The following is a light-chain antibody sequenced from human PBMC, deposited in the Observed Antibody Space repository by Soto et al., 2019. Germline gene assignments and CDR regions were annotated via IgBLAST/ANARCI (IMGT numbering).Light chain of an antibody. CDR1: QSINTY. V-gene: IGKV3D-11*02. CDR2: DAS. Sequence: ENVLTQSPAILSLSPGEGATLSCRASQSINTYLAWYQQKPGQAPRLLIYDASKRATGIPARFSGSGSGTNFTLTISSLEPEDFAVYYCQQRRSCQVKFRQGTRLEI. J-gene: IGKJ5*01. CDR3: QQRRSCQVK.